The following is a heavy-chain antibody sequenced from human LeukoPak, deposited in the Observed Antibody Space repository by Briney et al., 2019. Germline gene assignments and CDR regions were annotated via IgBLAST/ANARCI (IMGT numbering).Heavy chain of an antibody. D-gene: IGHD4-11*01. CDR2: IYYSGST. V-gene: IGHV4-59*08. CDR3: ARGNQYQSLTVLDY. Sequence: SETLSFTCTVSGGSISSYYWSWIRQPPGKGLEWIGYIYYSGSTNYNPSLKSRVTISVDTSKNQFSLKLSSVTAADTAVYYCARGNQYQSLTVLDYWGQGTLVTVSS. J-gene: IGHJ4*02. CDR1: GGSISSYY.